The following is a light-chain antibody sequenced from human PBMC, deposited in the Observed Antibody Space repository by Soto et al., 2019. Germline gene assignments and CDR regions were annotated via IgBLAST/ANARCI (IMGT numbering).Light chain of an antibody. V-gene: IGKV1-5*01. CDR1: QSISSW. CDR3: QQSYTTPVYS. Sequence: DIQITQSPSTLSASVGDRVTITCRASQSISSWLAWYQQKPGKAPKLLIYDASSLESGVPSRFSGSGSGTEFTLTISSLQPDDFATYYCQQSYTTPVYSFGQGTKLEIK. CDR2: DAS. J-gene: IGKJ2*01.